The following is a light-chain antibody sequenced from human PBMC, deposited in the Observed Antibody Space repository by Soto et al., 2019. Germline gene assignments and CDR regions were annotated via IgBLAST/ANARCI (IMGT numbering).Light chain of an antibody. V-gene: IGKV3-11*01. Sequence: EIVLTQSPATLSVSPGEGATLSCRASQSINNFLAWYQHKPGQAPRLLIYDASNRATGIPARFSGSGSGTDFTLTISSLEPVDFAVYYCQQRSNWPLTFGGGTKVEIK. J-gene: IGKJ4*01. CDR2: DAS. CDR1: QSINNF. CDR3: QQRSNWPLT.